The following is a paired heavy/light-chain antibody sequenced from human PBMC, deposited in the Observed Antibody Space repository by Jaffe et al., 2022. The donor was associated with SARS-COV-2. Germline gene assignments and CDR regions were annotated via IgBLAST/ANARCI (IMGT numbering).Light chain of an antibody. V-gene: IGKV2-28*01. CDR1: QSLLQKKKNGRNY. J-gene: IGKJ2*02. CDR2: LGS. Sequence: DIVMTQSPLSLPVTPGEPASISCRSSQSLLQKKKNGRNYLDWYLQRPGQSPQLLIYLGSNRASGVPDRFSGSGSGTDFTLKISRVEAEDVGVYYCMQALETPRTFGQGTKLEIK. CDR3: MQALETPRT.
Heavy chain of an antibody. D-gene: IGHD4-17*01. V-gene: IGHV3-15*01. CDR3: ITDPGDYEDY. CDR1: GFTFINAW. Sequence: EVQLVESGGDLVKPGGSLRLSCAASGFTFINAWMSWVRQAPGKGLEWVGRIKSKKDGMTTDYAAPVKGRFTISRDDSKNTLFLQMDSLKTEDTAVYYCITDPGDYEDYWGQGTLVTVSS. CDR2: IKSKKDGMTT. J-gene: IGHJ4*02.